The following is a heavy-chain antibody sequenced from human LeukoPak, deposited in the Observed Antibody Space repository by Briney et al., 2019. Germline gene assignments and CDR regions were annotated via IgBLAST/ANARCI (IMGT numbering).Heavy chain of an antibody. J-gene: IGHJ4*02. CDR2: ISYDGSNK. CDR3: AIVDTKDFDY. V-gene: IGHV3-30*03. Sequence: GGSLRLSCAASGFTVSSNYMSWVRQAPGKGLEWVAVISYDGSNKYYADSVKGRFTISRDNSKNTLYLQMNSLRAEDTAVYYCAIVDTKDFDYWGQGTLVTVSS. D-gene: IGHD5-18*01. CDR1: GFTVSSNY.